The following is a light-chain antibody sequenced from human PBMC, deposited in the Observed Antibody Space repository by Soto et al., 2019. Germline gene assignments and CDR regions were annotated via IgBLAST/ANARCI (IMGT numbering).Light chain of an antibody. CDR1: RGVSNY. J-gene: IGKJ5*01. Sequence: DIQMTQSPSSLSASVGDRVTITCRASRGVSNYLSWYQQKPGKAPKLLIYAASSLQSGVPSRLSGSGSGTDFPLTISRLPPEDFAVYYCQQRSNWPTFGQGTRLEIK. CDR2: AAS. V-gene: IGKV1-39*01. CDR3: QQRSNWPT.